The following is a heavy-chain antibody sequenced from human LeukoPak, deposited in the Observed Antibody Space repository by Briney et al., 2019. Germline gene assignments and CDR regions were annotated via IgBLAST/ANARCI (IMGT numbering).Heavy chain of an antibody. CDR2: IIPIFGTA. J-gene: IGHJ4*02. CDR1: GGTFSSYA. CDR3: ARAPIAAAGKELRD. V-gene: IGHV1-69*06. D-gene: IGHD6-13*01. Sequence: SAKVSCKASGGTFSSYAISWVRQAPGQGLEWMGGIIPIFGTANYAQKFQGRVTITADKSTSTAYMELSSLRSEDTAVYYCARAPIAAAGKELRDWGQGTLVTVSS.